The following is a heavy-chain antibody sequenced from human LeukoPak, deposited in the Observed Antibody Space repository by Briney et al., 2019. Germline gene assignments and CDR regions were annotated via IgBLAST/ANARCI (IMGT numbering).Heavy chain of an antibody. CDR1: GFTFSSYA. J-gene: IGHJ3*02. D-gene: IGHD2-8*01. CDR3: ATSSDIVLMVYAIGAFDI. CDR2: ISGSGSTT. Sequence: GGSLRLSCAASGFTFSSYAMNWVRQAPGKGLEWVSAISGSGSTTYYADSVKGRFTISRDNSKNTLYLQMNSLRAEDTAVYYCATSSDIVLMVYAIGAFDIWGQGTMVTVSS. V-gene: IGHV3-23*01.